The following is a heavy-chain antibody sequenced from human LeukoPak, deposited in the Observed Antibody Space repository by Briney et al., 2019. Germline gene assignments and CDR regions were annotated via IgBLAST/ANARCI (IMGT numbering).Heavy chain of an antibody. CDR2: INHSGST. J-gene: IGHJ4*02. D-gene: IGHD3-9*01. CDR1: GGSFSGYY. CDR3: ARGLYYDILTGYGSYYFDY. V-gene: IGHV4-34*01. Sequence: SETLSLTCAVYGGSFSGYYWSWIRQPPGKGLEWIGEINHSGSTNYNPSLKSRVTISVDTSKNQFSLKLSSVTAADTAVYYCARGLYYDILTGYGSYYFDYWGQGTLVTVSS.